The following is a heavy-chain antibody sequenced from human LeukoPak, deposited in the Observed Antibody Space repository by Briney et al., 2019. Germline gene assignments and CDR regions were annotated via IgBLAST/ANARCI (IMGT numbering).Heavy chain of an antibody. CDR1: GYTFTSYD. CDR3: ARAMGGYFDWLRGLNYYYYMDV. D-gene: IGHD3-9*01. CDR2: MNPNSGNT. Sequence: ASVKVSCKASGYTFTSYDINWVRQATGQGLEWMGWMNPNSGNTGYAQKFQGRVTMTRNTSISTAYMELSSLRSEDTAVYYCARAMGGYFDWLRGLNYYYYMDVWGKGTMVTVSS. V-gene: IGHV1-8*01. J-gene: IGHJ6*03.